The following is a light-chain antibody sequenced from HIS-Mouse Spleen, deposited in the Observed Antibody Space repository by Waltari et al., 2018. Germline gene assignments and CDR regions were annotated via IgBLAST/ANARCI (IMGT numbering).Light chain of an antibody. CDR1: SSDVGGYNY. CDR2: YVS. CDR3: SSYTSSSFNVV. Sequence: QSALTQPASVSGSPGQSITISCTGTSSDVGGYNYVSWYQQHPGKAPKFMIYYVSNRPSGVSNRFSGSKSGNTASLTISGLQAEDEADYYCSSYTSSSFNVVFGGGTKLTVL. V-gene: IGLV2-14*03. J-gene: IGLJ2*01.